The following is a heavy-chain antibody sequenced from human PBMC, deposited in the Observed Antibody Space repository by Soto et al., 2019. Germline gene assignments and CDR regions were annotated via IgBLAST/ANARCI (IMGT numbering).Heavy chain of an antibody. J-gene: IGHJ4*02. CDR3: ARNSTSGTRFDY. D-gene: IGHD1-1*01. Sequence: QVQLQESGPGLVKPSGTLSLTCAVSGGSISTSNWWSWVRQPPGKGLEWIGEVYHSGSTNYNPSFRSRVAMSVEKSKNQFSLKLNSVPDADTALYYGARNSTSGTRFDYWGQGSLVTVSS. CDR2: VYHSGST. V-gene: IGHV4-4*02. CDR1: GGSISTSNW.